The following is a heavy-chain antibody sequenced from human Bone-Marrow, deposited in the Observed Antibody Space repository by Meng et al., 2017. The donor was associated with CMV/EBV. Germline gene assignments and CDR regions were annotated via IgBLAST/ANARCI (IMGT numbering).Heavy chain of an antibody. D-gene: IGHD2-2*01. CDR1: GFTFSKHF. V-gene: IGHV3-49*04. J-gene: IGHJ6*02. Sequence: GESLKISCAASGFTFSKHFMDWVRQAPGKGPEWAGVIRKNGYGGTTEYAASVKGRFTISRDDSKSIAYLQMNSLKIEDTAVYYCTRGGTSAMRDGMDVWGQGTTVTVSS. CDR3: TRGGTSAMRDGMDV. CDR2: IRKNGYGGTT.